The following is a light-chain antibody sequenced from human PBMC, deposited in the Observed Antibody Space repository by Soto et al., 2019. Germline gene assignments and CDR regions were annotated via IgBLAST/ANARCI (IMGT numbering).Light chain of an antibody. CDR2: DVS. V-gene: IGLV2-14*01. J-gene: IGLJ2*01. CDR3: SSYTSSSTPHVV. CDR1: SSDVGGYNY. Sequence: QSVLTQPASVSGSPGQSITISCTATSSDVGGYNYVSWYQQHPGKAPKLMIYDVSNRPSGVSNRFSGSKSGNTASLTISGLQAEDEADYYCSSYTSSSTPHVVFGGGTKLTVL.